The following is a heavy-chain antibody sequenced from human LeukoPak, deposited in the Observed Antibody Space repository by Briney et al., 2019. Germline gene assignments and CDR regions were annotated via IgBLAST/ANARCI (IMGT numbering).Heavy chain of an antibody. V-gene: IGHV3-7*03. J-gene: IGHJ4*02. D-gene: IGHD1-26*01. CDR2: IKQDGSEK. Sequence: GGSLRLSCAASGFIFNTYWMTWVRQAPGRGLEWVANIKQDGSEKYYVESVKGRFSISRDNAKSSLDLQVNSLRAEDTAVYYCTRGFSGSYRTPLGYWGQGTLVTVSS. CDR1: GFIFNTYW. CDR3: TRGFSGSYRTPLGY.